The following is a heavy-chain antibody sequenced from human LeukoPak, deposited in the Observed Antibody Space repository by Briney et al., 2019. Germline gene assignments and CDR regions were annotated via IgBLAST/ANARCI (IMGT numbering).Heavy chain of an antibody. Sequence: ASVKVSCKASGYTFTGYYMHWVRQAPGQGLEWMGWINPNSGGTNYAQKFQGRVTMTRDTSINTAYMELSRLRSDDTAVYYCARDWEWELLGGFDPWGQGTLVTVSS. J-gene: IGHJ5*02. CDR2: INPNSGGT. CDR3: ARDWEWELLGGFDP. V-gene: IGHV1-2*02. CDR1: GYTFTGYY. D-gene: IGHD1-26*01.